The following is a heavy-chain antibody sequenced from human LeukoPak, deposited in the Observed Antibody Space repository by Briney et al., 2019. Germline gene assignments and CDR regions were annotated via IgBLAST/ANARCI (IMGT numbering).Heavy chain of an antibody. CDR2: INAGNGDT. D-gene: IGHD6-13*01. J-gene: IGHJ6*02. V-gene: IGHV1-3*01. CDR1: GYTFAKYA. CDR3: AREIGQQLVPYYYYGMDV. Sequence: ASVKVSCKASGYTFAKYAIHWVRQAPGQRLEWMGWINAGNGDTRYSQKFQGRVTITADESTSTAYMELSSLRSEDTAVYYCAREIGQQLVPYYYYGMDVWGQGTTVTVSS.